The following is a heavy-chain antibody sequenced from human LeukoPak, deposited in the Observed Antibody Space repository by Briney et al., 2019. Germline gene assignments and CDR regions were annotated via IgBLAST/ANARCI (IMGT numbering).Heavy chain of an antibody. V-gene: IGHV4-30-2*01. J-gene: IGHJ4*02. CDR3: ASSGITMVRGVSY. D-gene: IGHD3-10*01. Sequence: SQTLSLTCAVSGGSISSGGYSWSWIRQPPGKGLEWIGYIYHSGSTYYNPSLKSRVTISVDRSKNQFSPKLSSVTAADTAVYYCASSGITMVRGVSYWGQGTLVTVSS. CDR2: IYHSGST. CDR1: GGSISSGGYS.